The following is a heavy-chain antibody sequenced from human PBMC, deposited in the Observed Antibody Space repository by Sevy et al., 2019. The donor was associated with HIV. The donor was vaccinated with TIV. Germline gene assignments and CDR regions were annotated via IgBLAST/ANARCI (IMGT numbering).Heavy chain of an antibody. Sequence: GGSLRLSCAASGFTFSSYAVSCVRQAPGKGLEWVSFISGSGGTTYYADSVKGRFTISRDNSKNILYLQMNSLRAEDTAVYYCARSDDSSGYYLYYFEYWGQGTVVTVSS. CDR2: ISGSGGTT. V-gene: IGHV3-23*01. J-gene: IGHJ4*02. CDR3: ARSDDSSGYYLYYFEY. D-gene: IGHD3-22*01. CDR1: GFTFSSYA.